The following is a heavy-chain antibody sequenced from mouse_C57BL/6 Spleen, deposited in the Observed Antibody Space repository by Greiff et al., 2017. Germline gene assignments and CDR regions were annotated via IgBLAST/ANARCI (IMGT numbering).Heavy chain of an antibody. Sequence: DVMLVESGGGLVQPGGSLKLSCAASGFTFSDYGMAWVRQAPRKGPEWVAFISNLAYSIYYADTVTGRFTISRENAKNTLYLEMSSLRSEDTAMYYCARHEGSNYRYFDVWGTGTTVTVSS. CDR2: ISNLAYSI. CDR1: GFTFSDYG. D-gene: IGHD2-5*01. J-gene: IGHJ1*03. V-gene: IGHV5-15*01. CDR3: ARHEGSNYRYFDV.